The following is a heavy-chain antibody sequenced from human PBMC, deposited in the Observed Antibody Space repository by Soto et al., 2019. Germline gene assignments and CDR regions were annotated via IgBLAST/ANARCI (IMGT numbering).Heavy chain of an antibody. D-gene: IGHD1-26*01. V-gene: IGHV6-1*01. J-gene: IGHJ5*02. CDR3: ARDRRSGTYHYNWLDV. CDR2: TYYRSRWYS. CDR1: GDSVSSNSAA. Sequence: SQTLSLTCAISGDSVSSNSAAWNWIRQSPSRGLEWLGRTYYRSRWYSDYAGSLKSRITINPDTSSNQFSLQLLSVTAEDTAVYYCARDRRSGTYHYNWLDVWGQGTLVTVSS.